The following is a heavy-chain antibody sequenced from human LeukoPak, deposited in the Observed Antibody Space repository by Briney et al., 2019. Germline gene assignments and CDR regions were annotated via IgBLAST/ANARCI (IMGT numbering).Heavy chain of an antibody. CDR3: ARDRRSGVRDFYYGLDV. V-gene: IGHV3-48*02. CDR2: VSSSSKSI. CDR1: GFTFRTYS. Sequence: PGGSLRLSCAASGFTFRTYSMNWVRQAPGKGLEWVSYVSSSSKSIYYADSVKDRFTVSRDNARNSLFLQINSLRDEDTAVYYCARDRRSGVRDFYYGLDVWGQGTTVTVSS. D-gene: IGHD2-15*01. J-gene: IGHJ6*02.